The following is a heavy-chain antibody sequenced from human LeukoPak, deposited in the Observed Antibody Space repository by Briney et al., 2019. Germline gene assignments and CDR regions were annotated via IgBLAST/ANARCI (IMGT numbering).Heavy chain of an antibody. CDR3: AREPRLYAYFDL. J-gene: IGHJ2*01. V-gene: IGHV4-59*01. D-gene: IGHD2-8*01. Sequence: SETLSLTCTVSGDSFSTYYWSWIRQPPGKGLEWIGYISYSGSTNYNPSHKSRVTISVDTSKNQFSLKVSSVTAADTAVYYCAREPRLYAYFDLWGRGTLVTVSS. CDR1: GDSFSTYY. CDR2: ISYSGST.